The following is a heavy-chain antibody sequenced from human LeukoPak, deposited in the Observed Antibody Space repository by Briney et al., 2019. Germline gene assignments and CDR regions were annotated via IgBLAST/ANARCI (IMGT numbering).Heavy chain of an antibody. D-gene: IGHD3-22*01. CDR3: ARRYDNTGYYVY. Sequence: GASPQISSKGFGYSFTNYWIAWVRQMPGKSLEWMRIIYPGDSDTRYSPSFQSQVTISADKSINTAYLQWSSLKVSDTAMYYCARRYDNTGYYVYWGQGTLVTVSS. CDR2: IYPGDSDT. CDR1: GYSFTNYW. J-gene: IGHJ4*02. V-gene: IGHV5-51*01.